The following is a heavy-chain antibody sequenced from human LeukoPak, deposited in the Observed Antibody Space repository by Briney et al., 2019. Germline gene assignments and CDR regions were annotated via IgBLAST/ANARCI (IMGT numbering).Heavy chain of an antibody. D-gene: IGHD6-19*01. CDR3: AKDLGGIAVAGGVDY. V-gene: IGHV3-43D*03. Sequence: GGSLRLSCAASGFTFDDYAMHWVRQAPGKGLEWVSHISWDGGSTYYADSVKGRFTISRDNSKNSLYLQMNSLRAEDTALYYCAKDLGGIAVAGGVDYWGQGTLVTVSS. J-gene: IGHJ4*02. CDR2: ISWDGGST. CDR1: GFTFDDYA.